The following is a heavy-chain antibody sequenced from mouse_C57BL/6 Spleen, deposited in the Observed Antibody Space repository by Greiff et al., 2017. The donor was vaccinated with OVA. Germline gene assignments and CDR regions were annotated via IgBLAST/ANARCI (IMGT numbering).Heavy chain of an antibody. V-gene: IGHV1-22*01. CDR3: AIYSNYVFLDY. CDR1: GYTFTDYN. Sequence: DVQLQESGPELVKPGASVKMSCKASGYTFTDYNMHWVKQSHGKSLEWIGYINPNNGGTSYNQKFKGKATLTVNKSSSTAYMELRSLTSEDSAVYYCAIYSNYVFLDYWGQGTTLTVSS. J-gene: IGHJ2*01. D-gene: IGHD2-5*01. CDR2: INPNNGGT.